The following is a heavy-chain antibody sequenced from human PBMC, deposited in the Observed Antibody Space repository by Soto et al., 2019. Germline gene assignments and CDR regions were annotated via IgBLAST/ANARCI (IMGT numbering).Heavy chain of an antibody. V-gene: IGHV4-31*03. CDR3: ARDKRWATIAGYYYGMDV. CDR1: GGSISSGGYY. Sequence: PSETLSLTCTVSGGSISSGGYYWSWIRQHPGKGLEWIGYIYYSGSTYYNPSLKSRVTISVDTSKNHFSLKLSSVTAADTAVYYCARDKRWATIAGYYYGMDVWGQGTTVTVSS. J-gene: IGHJ6*02. D-gene: IGHD5-12*01. CDR2: IYYSGST.